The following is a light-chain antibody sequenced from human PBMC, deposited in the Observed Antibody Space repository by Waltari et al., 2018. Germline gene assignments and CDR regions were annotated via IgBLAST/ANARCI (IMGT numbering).Light chain of an antibody. J-gene: IGKJ4*01. CDR3: QQTNSRPST. V-gene: IGKV1-12*02. CDR2: TAS. Sequence: VTITCRASQGISSWLAWFQQKPGKAPKLLIYTASTLQSGVPSRFSGSGSGTDFTLTISSMQPEDSATYYCQQTNSRPSTFGGGTKVEI. CDR1: QGISSW.